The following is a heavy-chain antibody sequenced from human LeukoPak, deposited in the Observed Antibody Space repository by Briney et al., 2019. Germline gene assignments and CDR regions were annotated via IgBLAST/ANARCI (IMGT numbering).Heavy chain of an antibody. V-gene: IGHV4-61*02. D-gene: IGHD2-15*01. CDR2: IYTSGST. CDR3: ASRNYCSGGSCYSEG. Sequence: PSQTLSLICTVSGGSISSGSYYWNWIRQPAGKGLEWIGRIYTSGSTNYNPSLKSRVTISVDTSKNQFSLKLSSVTAADTAVYYCASRNYCSGGSCYSEGWGQGTLVTVSS. J-gene: IGHJ4*02. CDR1: GGSISSGSYY.